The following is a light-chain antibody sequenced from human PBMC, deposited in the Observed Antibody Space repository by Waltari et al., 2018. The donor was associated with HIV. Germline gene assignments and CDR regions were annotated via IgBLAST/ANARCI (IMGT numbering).Light chain of an antibody. J-gene: IGLJ3*02. Sequence: QSVLTQPPSASGTPGQRVTISCSGSSSNIGSNTVNWYQQLPGTAPKLLIYSNNPRPSGVPERFSGSKSGTSASLAISGLQSEDEADYYCAAWDDSLNGRGVFGGGTKLTVL. CDR1: SSNIGSNT. CDR3: AAWDDSLNGRGV. V-gene: IGLV1-44*01. CDR2: SNN.